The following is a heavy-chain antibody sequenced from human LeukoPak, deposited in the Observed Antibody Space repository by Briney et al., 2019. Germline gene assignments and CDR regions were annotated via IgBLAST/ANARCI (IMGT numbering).Heavy chain of an antibody. V-gene: IGHV6-1*01. Sequence: SETLLLTCAISGDSVFSNSAGWNCSRQSPSRGLEWLGRTCYRSKWYNDYEGCVKRPITINPDTSKNHFCLQLNSVTPEDTAVEYCARGYGDYFDYCGQGTLVTASS. D-gene: IGHD2-21*01. CDR3: ARGYGDYFDY. J-gene: IGHJ4*01. CDR1: GDSVFSNSAG. CDR2: TCYRSKWYN.